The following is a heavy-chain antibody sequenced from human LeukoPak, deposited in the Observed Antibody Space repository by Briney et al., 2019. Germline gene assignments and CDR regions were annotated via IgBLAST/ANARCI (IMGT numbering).Heavy chain of an antibody. D-gene: IGHD1-7*01. Sequence: GRSLRLSCAASGFTFSSYAMHWVRQAPGKGLEWVAVISYDGSNKYYADSVKGRFTISRDNSKNTLYLQMNSLRAEDTAVYYCARGILASITGTMSWGQGTLVTVSS. CDR1: GFTFSSYA. CDR2: ISYDGSNK. CDR3: ARGILASITGTMS. V-gene: IGHV3-30-3*01. J-gene: IGHJ4*02.